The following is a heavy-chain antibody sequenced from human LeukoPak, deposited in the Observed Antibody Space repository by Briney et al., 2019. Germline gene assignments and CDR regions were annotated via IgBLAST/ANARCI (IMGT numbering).Heavy chain of an antibody. CDR3: ARVRYCDY. CDR2: INIDGSST. CDR1: LFTLLNYW. Sequence: RGAVTLSLASSLFTLLNYWMHWLRQAPGKELVWVSRINIDGSSTNYADTVKGRFTVSRDNAKNTLYLQMNRLRAEDTAVYYCARVRYCDYWGQGTLVTVSS. D-gene: IGHD1-14*01. V-gene: IGHV3-74*01. J-gene: IGHJ4*02.